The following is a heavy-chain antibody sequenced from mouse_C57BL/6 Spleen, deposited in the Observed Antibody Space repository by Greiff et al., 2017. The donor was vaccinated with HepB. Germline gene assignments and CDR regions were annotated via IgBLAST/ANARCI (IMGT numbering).Heavy chain of an antibody. CDR2: INPNNGGT. D-gene: IGHD1-1*01. V-gene: IGHV1-18*01. J-gene: IGHJ4*01. CDR3: ARRGIYGSSYAMDY. CDR1: GYTFTDYN. Sequence: EVQLQQSGPELVKPGASVKIPCKASGYTFTDYNMDWVKQSHGKSLEWIGDINPNNGGTNYNQKFKGKATLTVDKSSSTAYMELRSLTSEDTAVYYCARRGIYGSSYAMDYWGQGTSVTVSS.